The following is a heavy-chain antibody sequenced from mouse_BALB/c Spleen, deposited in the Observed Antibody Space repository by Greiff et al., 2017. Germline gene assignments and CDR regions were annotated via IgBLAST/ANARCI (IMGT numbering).Heavy chain of an antibody. J-gene: IGHJ2*01. Sequence: VQLQQSGPELVKPGASVKISCKASGYTFTDYNMHWVKQSHGKSLEWIGYIYPYNGGTGYNQKFKSKATLTVDNSSSTAYMELRSLTSEDSAVYYCARGGRTGNWYFDYWGQGTTLTVSS. CDR3: ARGGRTGNWYFDY. D-gene: IGHD4-1*01. CDR1: GYTFTDYN. CDR2: IYPYNGGT. V-gene: IGHV1S29*02.